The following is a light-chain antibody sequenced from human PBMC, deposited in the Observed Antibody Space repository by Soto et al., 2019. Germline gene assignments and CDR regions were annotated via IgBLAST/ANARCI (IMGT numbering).Light chain of an antibody. J-gene: IGLJ1*01. CDR2: DVS. Sequence: QSALTQPASVSGSPGQSITVSCTGTSSDIGSYDYVSWYQQHPGKVPKLIIYDVSNRPSGVSNRFSGSKSGNTASLTISGLHAEDEADYYCTSFTTAYTHVFGSGTKVTVL. CDR3: TSFTTAYTHV. CDR1: SSDIGSYDY. V-gene: IGLV2-14*03.